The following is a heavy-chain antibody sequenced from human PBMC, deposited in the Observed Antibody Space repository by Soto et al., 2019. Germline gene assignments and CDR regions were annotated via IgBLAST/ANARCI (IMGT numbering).Heavy chain of an antibody. Sequence: QVQLQESGPGLVKPSETLSLTCSVSGVSGGSISSYYWNWIRQPPGKGLEWIGYVYHSGSTNYNPSLNSRVTISLDTSKKQFSLRLSSVTAADTAVYYCARGPGWADEYFQDWGQGTLVTVSS. D-gene: IGHD1-26*01. CDR1: GGSISSYY. V-gene: IGHV4-59*01. CDR3: ARGPGWADEYFQD. J-gene: IGHJ1*01. CDR2: VYHSGST.